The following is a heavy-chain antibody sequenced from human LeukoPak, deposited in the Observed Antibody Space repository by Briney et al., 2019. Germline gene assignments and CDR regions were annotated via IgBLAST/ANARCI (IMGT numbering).Heavy chain of an antibody. CDR2: ISTDGSYK. V-gene: IGHV3-30*04. D-gene: IGHD3-16*01. CDR3: ARSLIPGRWYFDL. Sequence: GKSLRLSCAVSGFTFSSFPFHWVRQAPGKGLEWVAAISTDGSYKYHGDSVKGRFTISRDNPMNTLYLQMNGLRPDDTAVYYCARSLIPGRWYFDLWGRGTLVTVSS. CDR1: GFTFSSFP. J-gene: IGHJ2*01.